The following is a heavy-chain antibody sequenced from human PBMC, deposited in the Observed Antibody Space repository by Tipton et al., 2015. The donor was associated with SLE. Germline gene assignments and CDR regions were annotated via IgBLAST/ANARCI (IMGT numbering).Heavy chain of an antibody. CDR3: ARASYDFWSGYHWNYYYMDV. D-gene: IGHD3-3*01. V-gene: IGHV4-59*01. Sequence: TLSLTCTVSGGSISSYYWSWIRQPPGKGLEWIGYIYYSGSTNYNPSLKSRVTISVDTSKNQFSLKLSSVTAADTAVYYCARASYDFWSGYHWNYYYMDVWGKGTTVTVSS. CDR1: GGSISSYY. J-gene: IGHJ6*03. CDR2: IYYSGST.